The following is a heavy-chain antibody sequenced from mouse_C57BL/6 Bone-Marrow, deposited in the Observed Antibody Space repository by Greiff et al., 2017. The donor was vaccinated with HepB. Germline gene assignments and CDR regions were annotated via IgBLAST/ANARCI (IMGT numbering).Heavy chain of an antibody. CDR1: GYSITSGYY. CDR3: ARDGIYL. D-gene: IGHD1-1*02. J-gene: IGHJ3*01. CDR2: ISYDGSN. V-gene: IGHV3-6*01. Sequence: EVKLVESGPGLVKPSQSLSLTCSVTGYSITSGYYWNWIRQFPGNKLEWMGYISYDGSNNYNPSLKNRISITRDTSKNQFFLKLNSVTTEDTATYYCARDGIYLWGQGTLVTVSA.